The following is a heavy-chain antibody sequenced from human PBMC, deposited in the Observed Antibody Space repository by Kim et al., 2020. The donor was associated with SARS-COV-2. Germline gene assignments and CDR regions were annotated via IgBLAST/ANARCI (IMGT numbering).Heavy chain of an antibody. Sequence: SVKVSCKASGGTFSSYAISWVRQAPGQGLEWMGGIIPIFGTANYAQKFQGRVTITADESTSTAYMELSSLRSEDTAVYYCARVRYNPLIYYYGMDVWGQGTTVTVSS. CDR2: IIPIFGTA. J-gene: IGHJ6*02. CDR1: GGTFSSYA. V-gene: IGHV1-69*13. CDR3: ARVRYNPLIYYYGMDV. D-gene: IGHD1-20*01.